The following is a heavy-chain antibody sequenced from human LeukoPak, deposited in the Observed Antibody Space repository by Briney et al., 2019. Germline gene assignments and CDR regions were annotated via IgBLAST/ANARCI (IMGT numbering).Heavy chain of an antibody. D-gene: IGHD3-10*01. V-gene: IGHV3-9*01. Sequence: GGSLRLSCAASAFTFDDYAMHWVRQAPGKGLEWVSGISWNSGSIGYADSVKGRFTISRDNAKNSLYLQMNSLRAEDTALYYCAKDLGDYWGQGTLVTVSS. CDR2: ISWNSGSI. CDR1: AFTFDDYA. CDR3: AKDLGDY. J-gene: IGHJ4*02.